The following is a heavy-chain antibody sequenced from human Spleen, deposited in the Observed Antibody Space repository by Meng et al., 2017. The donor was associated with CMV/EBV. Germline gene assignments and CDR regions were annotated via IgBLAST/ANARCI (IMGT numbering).Heavy chain of an antibody. Sequence: GPGPGRGNPPQPRPLPCTVSGGSISSGDYYWSWIRQPPGKGLEWIGYIYYSGSTYYNPSLKSRVTISVDTSKNQFSLKLSSVTAADTAVYYCARDRGGYCTNGVCYRGRGYFDYWGQGTLVTVSS. CDR1: GGSISSGDYY. CDR2: IYYSGST. CDR3: ARDRGGYCTNGVCYRGRGYFDY. D-gene: IGHD2-8*01. J-gene: IGHJ4*02. V-gene: IGHV4-30-4*08.